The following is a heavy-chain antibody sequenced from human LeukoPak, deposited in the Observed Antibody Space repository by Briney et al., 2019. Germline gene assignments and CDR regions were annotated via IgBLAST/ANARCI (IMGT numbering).Heavy chain of an antibody. CDR1: GGSFSGYY. CDR3: ARVMMRTGTRRFDY. Sequence: SETLSLTCAVYGGSFSGYYWSWIRQPPGKGLEWIGEINHSGSTNYNPSLKSRVTISVDTSKNQFSLKLSSVTAADTAVYYCARVMMRTGTRRFDYWGQGTLVTVSS. D-gene: IGHD1-7*01. CDR2: INHSGST. V-gene: IGHV4-34*01. J-gene: IGHJ4*02.